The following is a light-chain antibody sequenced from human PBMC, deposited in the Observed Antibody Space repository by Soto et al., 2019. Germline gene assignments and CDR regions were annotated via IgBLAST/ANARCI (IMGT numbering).Light chain of an antibody. V-gene: IGLV2-14*01. CDR3: SSYTSDNRDYV. CDR2: EVS. J-gene: IGLJ1*01. Sequence: QSALTQPASVSGSPGQSITISCSGSSSDVGNGYDSVSWYQQHPGKAPKLMIYEVSDRPSGISSRFSGSKSGNTASLTISGLQPDDEAHYYCSSYTSDNRDYVFGTGTKVTVL. CDR1: SSDVGNGYDS.